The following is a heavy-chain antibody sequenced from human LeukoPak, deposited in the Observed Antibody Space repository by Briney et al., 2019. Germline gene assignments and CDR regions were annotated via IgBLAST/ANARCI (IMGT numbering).Heavy chain of an antibody. V-gene: IGHV4-4*07. CDR2: IYTSGST. CDR3: ARGGSYSGYDLPNYYYYYMDV. J-gene: IGHJ6*03. CDR1: GGSISGYY. D-gene: IGHD5-12*01. Sequence: SETLSLTCTVSGGSISGYYWSWIRQPAGEGLEWIGRIYTSGSTNYNPSLKSRVTMSVDTSKNQFSLKLTSVTAADTAVYYCARGGSYSGYDLPNYYYYYMDVWGKGTTVTISS.